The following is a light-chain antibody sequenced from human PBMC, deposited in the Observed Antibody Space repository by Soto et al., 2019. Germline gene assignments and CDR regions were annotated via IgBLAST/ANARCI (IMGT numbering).Light chain of an antibody. J-gene: IGKJ4*01. CDR3: QQYVSIPLT. CDR2: GAS. Sequence: EIVLTQSPGTLSLSPGERATLSCRASQSIGTYLAWYQQKPGQAPRLLIYGASSRATGIPDRFSGSGSGTDFTLTISRLEPEDFAVFHCQQYVSIPLTFGGRTKVDIK. V-gene: IGKV3-20*01. CDR1: QSIGTY.